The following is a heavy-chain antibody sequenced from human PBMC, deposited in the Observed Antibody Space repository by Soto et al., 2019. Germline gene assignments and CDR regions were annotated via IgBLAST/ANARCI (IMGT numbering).Heavy chain of an antibody. CDR3: ARDRVRFLEWLHPPSGWFDP. Sequence: ASVKVSCKASGYTFTSYAVHWVRQAPGQRLEWMGWINAGNGNTKYSQKFQGRVTITRDTSASTAYMELSSLRSEDTAVYYCARDRVRFLEWLHPPSGWFDPWGQGTLVTVSS. CDR2: INAGNGNT. CDR1: GYTFTSYA. J-gene: IGHJ5*02. V-gene: IGHV1-3*01. D-gene: IGHD3-3*01.